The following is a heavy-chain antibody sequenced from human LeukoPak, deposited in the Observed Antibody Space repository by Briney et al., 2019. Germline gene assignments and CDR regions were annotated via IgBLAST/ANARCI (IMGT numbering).Heavy chain of an antibody. CDR1: GFTFSSYW. D-gene: IGHD5-12*01. CDR3: ARVLGYSGYGMAFDY. Sequence: GGSLRLSCAASGFTFSSYWMSWVRQAPGKGLEWVANIKQDGSEKYYVDSVKGRFTISRDNAKNSLYLQMNSLRAEDTAVYYCARVLGYSGYGMAFDYWGQGTLVTVSS. J-gene: IGHJ4*02. CDR2: IKQDGSEK. V-gene: IGHV3-7*04.